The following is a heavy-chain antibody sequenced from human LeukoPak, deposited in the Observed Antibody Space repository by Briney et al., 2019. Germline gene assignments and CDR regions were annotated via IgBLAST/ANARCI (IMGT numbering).Heavy chain of an antibody. Sequence: GGSLRLSCAVSGFTFSSYAMHWVRQAPGKGLEWVAVISYDGSNKYYADSVKGRFTISRDNSKNTLYLQMNSLRAEDTAVYYCARDRVVPAAYLFDYWGQGTLVTVSS. CDR2: ISYDGSNK. CDR1: GFTFSSYA. CDR3: ARDRVVPAAYLFDY. J-gene: IGHJ4*02. D-gene: IGHD2-2*01. V-gene: IGHV3-30-3*01.